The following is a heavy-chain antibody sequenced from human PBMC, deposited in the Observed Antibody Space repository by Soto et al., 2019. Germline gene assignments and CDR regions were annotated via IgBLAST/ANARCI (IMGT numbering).Heavy chain of an antibody. CDR2: IYYTGST. CDR1: CGSVSRGSYY. Sequence: SETLSLTCTVSCGSVSRGSYYWSWIRQPPGKGLEWTGYIYYTGSTNYNPSLKSRVTISVDTSKNQFSLKLSPVTAADTGVYYCASQTTVSAWGKGTLVTVSS. CDR3: ASQTTVSA. J-gene: IGHJ5*02. D-gene: IGHD4-17*01. V-gene: IGHV4-61*01.